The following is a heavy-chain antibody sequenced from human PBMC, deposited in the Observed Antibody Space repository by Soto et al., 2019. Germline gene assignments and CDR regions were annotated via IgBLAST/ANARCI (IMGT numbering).Heavy chain of an antibody. D-gene: IGHD6-13*01. J-gene: IGHJ4*02. CDR2: IIPIFDTA. CDR3: ARGSQRSGWYNPFEY. CDR1: GGTFSSYP. V-gene: IGHV1-69*01. Sequence: QVQLVQSGAEVKKPGSSVKVSCKASGGTFSSYPITWVRQAPGQGLEWMGGIIPIFDTANYAQKFQGRVTFTADESTRTAYMALSSLRSEDTAVYYCARGSQRSGWYNPFEYWCQGTLVTVSS.